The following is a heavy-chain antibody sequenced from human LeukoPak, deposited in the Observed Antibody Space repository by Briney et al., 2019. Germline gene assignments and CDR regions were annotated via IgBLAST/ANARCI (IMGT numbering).Heavy chain of an antibody. CDR1: GFTFSSYA. J-gene: IGHJ4*02. Sequence: PGGSLRLSCAASGFTFSSYAMSWVRQAPGKGLEWVSAISGSGGSTYYADSVKGRFTISRDNSKNTLYLQMNSLRAEDTAVYYCAKDYYYDSSGYYYRGVFDYWGQGTLVTVSS. V-gene: IGHV3-23*01. D-gene: IGHD3-22*01. CDR2: ISGSGGST. CDR3: AKDYYYDSSGYYYRGVFDY.